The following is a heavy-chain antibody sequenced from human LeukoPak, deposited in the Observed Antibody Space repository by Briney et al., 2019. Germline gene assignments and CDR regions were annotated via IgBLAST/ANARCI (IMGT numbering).Heavy chain of an antibody. J-gene: IGHJ5*02. CDR1: GYTFTGYY. CDR2: INPNSGGT. CDR3: ARDTVEKLIWFGELRSNWFDP. Sequence: ASVKVSCKASGYTFTGYYMHWVRQAPGQGLEWMGWINPNSGGTNYAQKFQGRVTMTRDTSISTAYMELSRLRSDDTAVYYCARDTVEKLIWFGELRSNWFDPWGQGTLVTVSS. V-gene: IGHV1-2*02. D-gene: IGHD3-10*01.